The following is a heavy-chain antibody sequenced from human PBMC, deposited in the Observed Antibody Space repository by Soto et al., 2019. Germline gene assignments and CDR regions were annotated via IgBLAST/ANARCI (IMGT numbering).Heavy chain of an antibody. J-gene: IGHJ4*02. CDR2: IYWDDDK. Sequence: STFAGASISNGVGSWRWARRPPGKALEWLALIYWDDDKRYSPSLKDRLAISKDTSSNQVVLTITNIDPGDSATYFCAHAGDYDLLTFDHWGPGTLVTVSS. CDR3: AHAGDYDLLTFDH. V-gene: IGHV2-5*02. D-gene: IGHD4-17*01. CDR1: GASISNGVGS.